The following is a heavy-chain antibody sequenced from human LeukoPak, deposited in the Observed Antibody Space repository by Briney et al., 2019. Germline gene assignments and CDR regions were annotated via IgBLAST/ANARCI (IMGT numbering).Heavy chain of an antibody. V-gene: IGHV3-15*01. CDR1: GFTFSNAW. D-gene: IGHD3-16*01. Sequence: SGGSLRLSCAASGFTFSNAWMSWVRQAPGKGLEWVGRIKSKTDGGTTDYAAPVKGRFTISRDDSKNTLYLQMNSLRAEDTAVYYCARNYDYVWGSRRYFDYWGQGTLVTVSS. CDR2: IKSKTDGGTT. CDR3: ARNYDYVWGSRRYFDY. J-gene: IGHJ4*02.